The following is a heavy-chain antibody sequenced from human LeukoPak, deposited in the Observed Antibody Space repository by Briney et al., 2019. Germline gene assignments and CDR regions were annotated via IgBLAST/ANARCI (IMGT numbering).Heavy chain of an antibody. V-gene: IGHV4-39*07. Sequence: SETLSLTCTVSGDSISSYYWGWIRQPPGKGLEWIGSIYYSGSTYYNPSLKSRVTISVDTSKNQFSLKLSSVTAADTAVYYCARSLYYYDSSGYSFDAFDIWGQGTTVTVSS. CDR3: ARSLYYYDSSGYSFDAFDI. J-gene: IGHJ3*02. CDR2: IYYSGST. D-gene: IGHD3-22*01. CDR1: GDSISSYY.